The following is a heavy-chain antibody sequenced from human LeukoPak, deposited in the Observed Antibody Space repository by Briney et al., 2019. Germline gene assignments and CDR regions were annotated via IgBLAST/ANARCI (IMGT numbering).Heavy chain of an antibody. CDR2: ISYDGSNK. CDR3: AKRVAGITMVRGALWFDP. D-gene: IGHD3-10*01. V-gene: IGHV3-30*18. J-gene: IGHJ5*02. CDR1: GFTFSSYG. Sequence: GRSLRLSCAASGFTFSSYGMHWVRQAPGKGLEWVAVISYDGSNKYYADSVKGRFTISRDNSKNTLYLQMNSLRAEDTAVHYCAKRVAGITMVRGALWFDPWGQGTLVTVSS.